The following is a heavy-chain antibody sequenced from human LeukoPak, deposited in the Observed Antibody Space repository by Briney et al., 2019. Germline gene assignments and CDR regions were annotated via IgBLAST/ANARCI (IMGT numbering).Heavy chain of an antibody. D-gene: IGHD3-22*01. CDR1: RYTFTCYY. V-gene: IGHV1-2*02. J-gene: IGHJ4*02. CDR3: ARGRLEVVLTTCHY. CDR2: INPNSGGT. Sequence: ASVKVSCKASRYTFTCYYMHWVRQAPGQWLEWMGWINPNSGGTNYAQKFQGRVTMTRYTSISTAYMELSRLRSDDTAVYYCARGRLEVVLTTCHYWGQGTLVTVSS.